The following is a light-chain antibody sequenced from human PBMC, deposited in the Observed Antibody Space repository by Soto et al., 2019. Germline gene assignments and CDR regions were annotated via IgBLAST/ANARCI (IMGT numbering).Light chain of an antibody. CDR1: QSVSST. CDR2: DAS. V-gene: IGKV3-15*01. Sequence: EIVMTQSPATLSVSPGERATLSCRASQSVSSTLAWYQQKPGQAPRLLIYDASTRATGIPASFSGSGSGTEYTLTVNSLQSEDFAVYYCQQYNNWPLTFGGGTKVEI. CDR3: QQYNNWPLT. J-gene: IGKJ4*01.